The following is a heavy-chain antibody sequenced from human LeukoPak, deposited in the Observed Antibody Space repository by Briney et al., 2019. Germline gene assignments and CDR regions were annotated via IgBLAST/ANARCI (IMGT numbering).Heavy chain of an antibody. CDR3: ARGEERGSGTVHFDY. V-gene: IGHV4-4*02. D-gene: IGHD3-10*01. J-gene: IGHJ4*02. CDR2: IYHGGST. Sequence: SETLSLTCAVSGGSISNNNWWCWVRQPPGMGLEWIGGIYHGGSTNYNPSLKSRVTMSVDRSKNQFSLKLSSVAAADTAVYYCARGEERGSGTVHFDYWGQGTLVTVSS. CDR1: GGSISNNNW.